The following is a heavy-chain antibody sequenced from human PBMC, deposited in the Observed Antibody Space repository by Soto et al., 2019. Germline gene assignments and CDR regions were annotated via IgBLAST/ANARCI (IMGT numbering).Heavy chain of an antibody. CDR3: ARAYIVVVVAANWFDP. V-gene: IGHV1-3*01. D-gene: IGHD2-15*01. CDR1: GYTFTSYA. CDR2: INAGNGNT. J-gene: IGHJ5*02. Sequence: QVQLVQSGAEVKKPGASVKVSCKASGYTFTSYAMHWVRQAPGQRLEWMGWINAGNGNTKYSQKFQGRVTITRDTSASTAYMELSSLRSEDKAVYYCARAYIVVVVAANWFDPWGQGTLVTVSS.